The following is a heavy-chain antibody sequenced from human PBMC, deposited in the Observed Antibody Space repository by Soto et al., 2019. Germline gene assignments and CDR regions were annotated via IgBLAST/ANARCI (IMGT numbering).Heavy chain of an antibody. J-gene: IGHJ4*02. D-gene: IGHD6-6*01. CDR1: GGSMSGYY. CDR3: ARSIAVPSSNIDH. Sequence: KPSETLSLTCLVSGGSMSGYYWSWIRQAPGKGLEWIGYVYYTGSTNYNPSLQSRVTISVDTSNKQFSLSLRLVTAADTAVYFCARSIAVPSSNIDHWGQGIRVTVYS. V-gene: IGHV4-59*01. CDR2: VYYTGST.